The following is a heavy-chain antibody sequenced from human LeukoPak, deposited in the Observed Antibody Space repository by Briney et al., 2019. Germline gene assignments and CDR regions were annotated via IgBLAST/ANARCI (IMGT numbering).Heavy chain of an antibody. CDR2: IYSGGST. V-gene: IGHV3-53*01. Sequence: GGSLRLSCAASGFSVSSNYMSWVRQAPGKGLEWVSVIYSGGSTYYADSVKGRFTIARDNSKNTLYLGTNSLRAEDTAVYYCARGLVVAARGRIYYYYYYMDVWGKGTTVTVSS. CDR3: ARGLVVAARGRIYYYYYYMDV. J-gene: IGHJ6*03. CDR1: GFSVSSNY. D-gene: IGHD2-15*01.